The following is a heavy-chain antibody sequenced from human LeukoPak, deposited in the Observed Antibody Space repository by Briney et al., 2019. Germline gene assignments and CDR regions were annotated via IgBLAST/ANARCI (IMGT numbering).Heavy chain of an antibody. Sequence: SETLSLTCAVYGGSFSGYYWSWTRQPPGKGLEWIGEINHSGSTNYNPSLKSRVTISVDTSKNQFSLKLSSVTAADTAEYYCGGHYYYGMDVWGQGTTVTVSS. V-gene: IGHV4-34*01. CDR3: GGHYYYGMDV. CDR1: GGSFSGYY. CDR2: INHSGST. J-gene: IGHJ6*02.